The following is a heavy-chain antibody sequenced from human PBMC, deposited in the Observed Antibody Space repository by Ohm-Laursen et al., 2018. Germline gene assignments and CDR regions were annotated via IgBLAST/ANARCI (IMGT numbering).Heavy chain of an antibody. CDR2: ITSSSIYI. V-gene: IGHV3-21*01. J-gene: IGHJ6*02. D-gene: IGHD3-22*01. Sequence: GSLRLSCTASGFTFSGYSMNWVRQAPGKGPEWVSSITSSSIYIYYADSVKGRFTISRDNAKNLLYLQMNSLRAEDTAVYYCAREWFDSTGYFYYAMDVWGQGTTVTVSS. CDR1: GFTFSGYS. CDR3: AREWFDSTGYFYYAMDV.